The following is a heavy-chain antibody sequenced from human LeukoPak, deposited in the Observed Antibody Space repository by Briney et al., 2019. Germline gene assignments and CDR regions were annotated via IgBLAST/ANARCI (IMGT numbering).Heavy chain of an antibody. D-gene: IGHD3-10*01. J-gene: IGHJ4*02. CDR3: ARGRSDTTMVRRVIDY. Sequence: GSLRLSCAASGFTFSSYAMSWIRQPPGKGLEWIGEINHSGSTNYNPSLKSRVTISVDTSKNQFSLKLSSVTAADTAVYYCARGRSDTTMVRRVIDYWGQGTLVTVSS. CDR2: INHSGST. CDR1: GFTFSSYA. V-gene: IGHV4-34*01.